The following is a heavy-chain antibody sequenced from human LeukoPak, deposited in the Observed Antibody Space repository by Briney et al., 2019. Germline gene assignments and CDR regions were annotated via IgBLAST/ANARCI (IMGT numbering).Heavy chain of an antibody. CDR3: ASGTFDDYGDYDRGDYFDH. CDR1: GASISSSSSS. J-gene: IGHJ4*02. CDR2: IYYSGLT. Sequence: SETLSLTCTVSGASISSSSSSWGWVRQLPGKGPEWIGSIYYSGLTYDNPSLKSRVSISVDPSKNHFSLKVSSVTAADTAVYYCASGTFDDYGDYDRGDYFDHWGQGTLVTVSS. D-gene: IGHD4-17*01. V-gene: IGHV4-39*02.